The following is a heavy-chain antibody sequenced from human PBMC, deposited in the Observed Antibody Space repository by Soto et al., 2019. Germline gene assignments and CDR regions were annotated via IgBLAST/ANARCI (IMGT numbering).Heavy chain of an antibody. CDR3: ERDGGTVGATSLNYYYYYGMDG. D-gene: IGHD1-26*01. CDR2: ISAYNGNT. V-gene: IGHV1-18*01. J-gene: IGHJ6*02. Sequence: ASVKVSCKASGYTFTSYGIRWVRQAPGQGLEWMGWISAYNGNTNYAQKLQGRVTMTTDTSTSTAYMELRSLRSDDTAVYYCERDGGTVGATSLNYYYYYGMDGWGQGTTVTVSS. CDR1: GYTFTSYG.